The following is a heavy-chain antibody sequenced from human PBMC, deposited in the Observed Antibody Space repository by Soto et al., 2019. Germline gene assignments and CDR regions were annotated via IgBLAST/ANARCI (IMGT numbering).Heavy chain of an antibody. Sequence: QVQLQESGPGLVKPSQTLSLTCTVSGGSISSGGYYWNWIRQHPGKGLEWIGYIYYLGSTYYNPSLKSRITISLDTSNNQFSRKLSSVTAAYTAVYYCARSVFPWGQGTLVTVSS. CDR3: ARSVFP. CDR1: GGSISSGGYY. V-gene: IGHV4-31*03. J-gene: IGHJ5*02. CDR2: IYYLGST.